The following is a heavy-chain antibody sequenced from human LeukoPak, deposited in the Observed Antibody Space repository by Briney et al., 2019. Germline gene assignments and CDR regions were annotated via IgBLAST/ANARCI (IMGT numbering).Heavy chain of an antibody. CDR1: GFPFSRYA. V-gene: IGHV3-23*01. CDR2: ISGSGGSR. J-gene: IGHJ5*02. D-gene: IGHD5-12*01. CDR3: AKDNGPETATIAYGFDT. Sequence: GGSLRLPCAASGFPFSRYAMIWARRAPGKGLEWVSAISGSGGSRYYADAVKGWFTISRDNSKNTLYLQMNSLRAEDTAVYYCAKDNGPETATIAYGFDTWGQGTLVTVS.